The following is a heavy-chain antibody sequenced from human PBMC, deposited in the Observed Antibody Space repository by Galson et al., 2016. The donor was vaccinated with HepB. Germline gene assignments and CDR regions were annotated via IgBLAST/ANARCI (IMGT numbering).Heavy chain of an antibody. Sequence: SLRLSCAASGFIFGNAWMSWVRQAPGKGLEWVGRIKSKADGETTDYAAPVKGKFTISRDDPKNTVYPKMNSLRTEDTAVYYCTTTYYYDSTGHYNYYGMDVWGQGTTVTVSS. J-gene: IGHJ6*02. D-gene: IGHD3-22*01. V-gene: IGHV3-15*01. CDR2: IKSKADGETT. CDR1: GFIFGNAW. CDR3: TTTYYYDSTGHYNYYGMDV.